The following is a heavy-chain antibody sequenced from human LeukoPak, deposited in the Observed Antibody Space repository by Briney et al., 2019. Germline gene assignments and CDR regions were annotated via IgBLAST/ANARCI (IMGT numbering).Heavy chain of an antibody. CDR1: GFTFGDYA. CDR3: TRDRGAYNLYDY. D-gene: IGHD1-1*01. Sequence: GGSLRLSCTASGFTFGDYAMSWIRQAPGKGLEWVGFIRSKAYGETADYAASVKGRFTISRDDSKAIAYLQMNRLKTEDTAVYHFTRDRGAYNLYDYWGQGTLVTVSS. V-gene: IGHV3-49*03. CDR2: IRSKAYGETA. J-gene: IGHJ4*02.